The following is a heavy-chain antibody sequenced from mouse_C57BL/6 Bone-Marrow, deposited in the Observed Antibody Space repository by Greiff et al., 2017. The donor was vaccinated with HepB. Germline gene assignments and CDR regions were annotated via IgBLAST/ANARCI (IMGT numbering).Heavy chain of an antibody. CDR3: ARRVITTDFDY. Sequence: QVQLQQSGAELAKPGASVKLSCTASGYTFTSYWMHWVKQRPGQGLEWIGYINPSSGYTKYNQKFKDKATLTADKSSRTAYMQLSSLTYEESAVYYCARRVITTDFDYRGQGTTLTVSS. D-gene: IGHD1-2*01. V-gene: IGHV1-7*01. CDR2: INPSSGYT. J-gene: IGHJ2*01. CDR1: GYTFTSYW.